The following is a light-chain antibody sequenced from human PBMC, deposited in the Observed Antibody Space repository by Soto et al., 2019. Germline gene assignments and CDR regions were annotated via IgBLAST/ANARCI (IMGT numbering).Light chain of an antibody. V-gene: IGKV3-15*01. Sequence: EIVMTQSPATLSVSPGERATLSCRASQSVNSNLAWYQQKPGQAPTLLIYDASTRATGIPARFSGSGSGTEFTLTISSLQSEDFAVYYCQQFDNRPPVTCAQGTRLEI. CDR2: DAS. CDR1: QSVNSN. J-gene: IGKJ5*01. CDR3: QQFDNRPPVT.